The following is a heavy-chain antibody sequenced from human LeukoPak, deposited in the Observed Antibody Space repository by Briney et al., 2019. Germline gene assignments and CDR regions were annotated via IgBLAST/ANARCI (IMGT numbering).Heavy chain of an antibody. J-gene: IGHJ3*02. Sequence: SETLSLTCAVSGGSINTYYWSWIRQPAGKGLEWVGRIYTSGSTNYNPSLKSRVTMSVDTSKNQFSLRLSSVTAADTAVYYCARRGISARAGAFDIWGQGTMVTVSS. V-gene: IGHV4-59*10. CDR1: GGSINTYY. CDR2: IYTSGST. D-gene: IGHD2-15*01. CDR3: ARRGISARAGAFDI.